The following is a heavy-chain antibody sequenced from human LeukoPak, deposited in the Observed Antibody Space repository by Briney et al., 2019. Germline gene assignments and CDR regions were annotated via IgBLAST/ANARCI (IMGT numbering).Heavy chain of an antibody. CDR1: GFTFSSNY. J-gene: IGHJ4*02. V-gene: IGHV3-53*01. D-gene: IGHD1-14*01. CDR2: IYSGGST. CDR3: ARGGTAVRPGY. Sequence: GGSLRLSCAASGFTFSSNYMSWVRQAPGKGLEWVSVIYSGGSTYYADSVKGRFTISRDNSKNTLYLQMNSLRAEDTAVYYCARGGTAVRPGYWGQGTLVTVSS.